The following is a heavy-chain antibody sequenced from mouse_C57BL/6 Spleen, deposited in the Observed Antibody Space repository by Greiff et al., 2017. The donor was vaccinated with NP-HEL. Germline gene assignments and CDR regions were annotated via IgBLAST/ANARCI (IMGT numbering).Heavy chain of an antibody. CDR1: GFTFSDYG. D-gene: IGHD2-4*01. J-gene: IGHJ3*01. CDR3: ARPDYDYDGGAWFAY. V-gene: IGHV5-17*01. CDR2: ISSGSSTI. Sequence: EVMLVESGGGLVKPGGSLKLSCAASGFTFSDYGMHWVRQAPEKGLEWVAYISSGSSTIYYADTVKGRFTISRDNAKNTLFLQMTSLRSEDTAMYYCARPDYDYDGGAWFAYWGQGTLVTVSA.